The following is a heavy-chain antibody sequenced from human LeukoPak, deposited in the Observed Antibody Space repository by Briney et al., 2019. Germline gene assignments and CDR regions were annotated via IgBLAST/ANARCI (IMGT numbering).Heavy chain of an antibody. D-gene: IGHD6-13*01. CDR1: GFTFSNYA. Sequence: GGSLRLSCAASGFTFSNYAMHWVRQAPGKALEYVSAISSNGVSTYYANFVKGRFTISRDNSKSTLYLQMGSLRVEDMAVYYCARVSYTTHTSSWFYNSWGQGTLVTVSS. CDR3: ARVSYTTHTSSWFYNS. J-gene: IGHJ4*02. CDR2: ISSNGVST. V-gene: IGHV3-64*01.